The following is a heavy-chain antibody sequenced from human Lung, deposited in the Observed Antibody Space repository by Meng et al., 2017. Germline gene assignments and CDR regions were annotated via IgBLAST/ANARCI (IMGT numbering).Heavy chain of an antibody. CDR1: GYTFTSYA. Sequence: HVQLVKSRSELKNPASSVKVSCKASGYTFTSYAMNWVRQAPGQGLEWMGWINTNTGKPAYAQAFTGRFVLSLDSSVTTAYLQISSLEADDTAIYYCARDGGRRFDYWGQGTLVTVSS. CDR3: ARDGGRRFDY. J-gene: IGHJ4*02. CDR2: INTNTGKP. V-gene: IGHV7-4-1*02. D-gene: IGHD1-26*01.